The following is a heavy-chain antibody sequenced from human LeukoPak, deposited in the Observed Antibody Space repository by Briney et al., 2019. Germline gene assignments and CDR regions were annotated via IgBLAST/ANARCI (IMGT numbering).Heavy chain of an antibody. Sequence: SETLSLTCTVSGGSISSYYWSWIRQSPGKGLEWIGYIYYDGSTNYNPSLRGRVTISVDTPKNQFSLKLSSVTAAETAVYYCARDGFYDSSGYYYNWVFDYWGQGTLVTVSS. J-gene: IGHJ4*02. CDR3: ARDGFYDSSGYYYNWVFDY. CDR1: GGSISSYY. CDR2: IYYDGST. D-gene: IGHD3-22*01. V-gene: IGHV4-59*12.